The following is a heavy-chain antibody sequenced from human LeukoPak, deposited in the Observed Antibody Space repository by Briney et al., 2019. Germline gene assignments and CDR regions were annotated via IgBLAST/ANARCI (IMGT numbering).Heavy chain of an antibody. V-gene: IGHV3-43*01. D-gene: IGHD5-18*01. CDR2: ISWDGGST. CDR3: AKDIGGGYSYGYLDY. Sequence: GGSLRLSCAASGFTFDDYTMHWVRQAPGKGLEWVSLISWDGGSTYYADSVKGRFTISRDNSKNSLYLQMNSLRTEDTALYYCAKDIGGGYSYGYLDYWGQGTLVTVSS. CDR1: GFTFDDYT. J-gene: IGHJ4*02.